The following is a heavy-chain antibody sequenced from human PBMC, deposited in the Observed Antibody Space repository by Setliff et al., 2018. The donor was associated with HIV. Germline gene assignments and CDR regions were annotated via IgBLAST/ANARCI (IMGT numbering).Heavy chain of an antibody. CDR3: ARERVGALDY. D-gene: IGHD3-16*01. V-gene: IGHV3-30*07. CDR1: GFTFSNFA. Sequence: GGSLRLSCVASGFTFSNFAMHWVRQAPGKGLEWVSVITYDGSRTYYADSVKGRFTISRDNAKNSLYLQMNSLRAEDTAVYYCARERVGALDYWGQGALVTVSS. CDR2: ITYDGSRT. J-gene: IGHJ4*02.